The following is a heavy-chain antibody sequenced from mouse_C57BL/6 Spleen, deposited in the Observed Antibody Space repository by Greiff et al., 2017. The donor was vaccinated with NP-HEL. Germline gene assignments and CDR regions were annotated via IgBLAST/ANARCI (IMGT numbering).Heavy chain of an antibody. D-gene: IGHD1-1*01. Sequence: EVMLVESGGGLVKPGGSLKLSCAASGFTFSDYGMHWVRQAPEKGLEWVAYISSGSSTFYYADTVKGRFTISRDNAKNTLFLQMTSLRSAATARYYGASPYGGWYFDVWGTGTTGTVSS. J-gene: IGHJ1*03. CDR2: ISSGSSTF. CDR1: GFTFSDYG. V-gene: IGHV5-17*01. CDR3: ASPYGGWYFDV.